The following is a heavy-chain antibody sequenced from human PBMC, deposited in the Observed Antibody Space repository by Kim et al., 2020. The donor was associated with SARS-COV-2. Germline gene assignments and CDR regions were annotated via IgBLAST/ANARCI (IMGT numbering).Heavy chain of an antibody. D-gene: IGHD3-22*01. V-gene: IGHV4-59*13. CDR1: GGSISSYY. CDR3: AVVVQNWFDP. Sequence: SETLSLTCTVSGGSISSYYWSWIRQPPGKGLEWIGYIYYSGSTNYNPSLKSRVTISVDTSKNQFSLKLSSVTAADTAVYYCAVVVQNWFDPWGQGTLVTVSS. J-gene: IGHJ5*02. CDR2: IYYSGST.